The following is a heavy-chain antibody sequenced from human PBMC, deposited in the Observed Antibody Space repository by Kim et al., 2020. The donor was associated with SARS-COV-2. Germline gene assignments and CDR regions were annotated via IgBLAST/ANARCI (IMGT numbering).Heavy chain of an antibody. CDR3: SCAPGYSSSWYGARYFFDS. V-gene: IGHV4-34*01. D-gene: IGHD6-13*01. Sequence: SETLSLTCAVYGGSFSGYYWSWIRQPPRPGLGWIGEINHSESTNYNPYPNSRVTISVDTYKNKIYLYLSPVTAADTAVSFCSCAPGYSSSWYGARYFFDS. J-gene: IGHJ5*01. CDR1: GGSFSGYY. CDR2: INHSEST.